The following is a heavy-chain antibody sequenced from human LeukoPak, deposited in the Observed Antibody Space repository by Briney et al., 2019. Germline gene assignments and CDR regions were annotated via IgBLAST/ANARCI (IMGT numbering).Heavy chain of an antibody. CDR3: ARGYIYSNFDM. CDR2: INPNSGGT. CDR1: GYTFTAYF. Sequence: ASVKVSCKASGYTFTAYFMHWVRQAPGQGPEWMGWINPNSGGTNYAQKFQGRVTMTRDTSLNTAYMDLSSLTSDDTAVYFCARGYIYSNFDMWGQGTMVTVSS. J-gene: IGHJ3*02. D-gene: IGHD5-18*01. V-gene: IGHV1-2*02.